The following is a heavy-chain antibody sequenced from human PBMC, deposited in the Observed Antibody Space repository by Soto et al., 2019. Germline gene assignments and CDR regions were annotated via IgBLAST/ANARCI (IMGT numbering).Heavy chain of an antibody. V-gene: IGHV1-24*01. CDR2: FDPEDGET. Sequence: GASVKVSCKASGYTFTGYYMHWVRQAPGKGLEWMGGFDPEDGETIYAQKFQGRVTMTEDTSTDTAYMELSSLRSEDTAVYYCATYIHWYFDLWGRGTLVTVSS. CDR3: ATYIHWYFDL. J-gene: IGHJ2*01. CDR1: GYTFTGYY.